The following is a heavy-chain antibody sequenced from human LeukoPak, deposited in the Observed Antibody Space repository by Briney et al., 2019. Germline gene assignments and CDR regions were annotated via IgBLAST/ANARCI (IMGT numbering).Heavy chain of an antibody. CDR3: AKDLWFGEFLHY. D-gene: IGHD3-10*01. V-gene: IGHV3-30*18. J-gene: IGHJ4*02. CDR1: GFTFSYYG. Sequence: PGGSLRLSCAASGFTFSYYGMHWVRQAPGKGLEWVAATSDDGSNEYYADSVKGRFTISRDNSKNTLYLQMNSLRAEDTAVYYCAKDLWFGEFLHYWGQGTLVTVSS. CDR2: TSDDGSNE.